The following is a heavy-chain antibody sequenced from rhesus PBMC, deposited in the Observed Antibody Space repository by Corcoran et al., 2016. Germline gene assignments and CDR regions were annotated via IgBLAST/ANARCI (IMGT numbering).Heavy chain of an antibody. J-gene: IGHJ4*01. D-gene: IGHD2-21*01. V-gene: IGHV4-127*01. CDR1: GYSISSGYG. CDR3: ARVVRLYWYNY. CDR2: IGGSSGST. Sequence: QVQLQESGPGLVKPSETLSLTWAVSGYSISSGYGWSWIRQPPGKGLEWLGYIGGSSGSTNYNSSLQSRVTFSKDTSKNQFSLKLSSVAAADTAVYYCARVVRLYWYNYWGQGVLVTVSS.